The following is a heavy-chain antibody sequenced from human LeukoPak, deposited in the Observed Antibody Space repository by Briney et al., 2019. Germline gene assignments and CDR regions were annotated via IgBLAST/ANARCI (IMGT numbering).Heavy chain of an antibody. J-gene: IGHJ4*02. Sequence: ASVKVSCKASGYTFSSYDINWVRQAPGQGLEWMGIINPSGGSTSYAQKFQGRVTMTRDTSTSTVYMELSSLRSEDTAVYYCARDAPGYSSGWVSYWGQGTLVTVSS. CDR1: GYTFSSYD. CDR2: INPSGGST. D-gene: IGHD6-19*01. V-gene: IGHV1-46*01. CDR3: ARDAPGYSSGWVSY.